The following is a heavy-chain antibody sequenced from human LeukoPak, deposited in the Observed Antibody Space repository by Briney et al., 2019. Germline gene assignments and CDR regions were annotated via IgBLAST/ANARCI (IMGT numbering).Heavy chain of an antibody. J-gene: IGHJ4*02. D-gene: IGHD6-19*01. CDR3: ARDRIAVAGIPFDY. V-gene: IGHV1-2*02. CDR1: GYTFTGHY. CDR2: INPNSGGT. Sequence: ASVKVSCKASGYTFTGHYMYWVRQAPGQGLEWMGWINPNSGGTNYAQKFQGRATMTRDTSISTAYMELSRLRSDDTAVYYCARDRIAVAGIPFDYWGQGTLVTVSS.